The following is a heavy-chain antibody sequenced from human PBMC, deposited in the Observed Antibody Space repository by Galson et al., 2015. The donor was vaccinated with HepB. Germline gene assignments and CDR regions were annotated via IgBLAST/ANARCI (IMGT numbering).Heavy chain of an antibody. J-gene: IGHJ6*02. CDR2: INTNTGNP. Sequence: SVKVSCKASGYTFTSYAMNWVRQAPGQGLEWMGWINTNTGNPTYAQGFTGRFVFSLDTSVSTAYLQISSLKAEDTAVYYCAREFMVRGVIIRRTYGMDVWGQGTTVTVSS. D-gene: IGHD3-10*01. CDR1: GYTFTSYA. CDR3: AREFMVRGVIIRRTYGMDV. V-gene: IGHV7-4-1*02.